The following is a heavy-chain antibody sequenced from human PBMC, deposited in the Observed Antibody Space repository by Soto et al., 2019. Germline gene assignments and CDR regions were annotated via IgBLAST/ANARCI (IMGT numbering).Heavy chain of an antibody. D-gene: IGHD2-2*01. J-gene: IGHJ4*02. V-gene: IGHV3-9*01. CDR2: ISGTSGSI. Sequence: EVQLVESGGGLVQPGRSLRLSCAASGFTFEDYAMHWVLQAPGKGLEWVSGISGTSGSIGYADSVKGRFTISGDNAKNSLYLQMNSLRAEDTALYYCPKGGQLLTEGGGYWGQGTLVTVSS. CDR3: PKGGQLLTEGGGY. CDR1: GFTFEDYA.